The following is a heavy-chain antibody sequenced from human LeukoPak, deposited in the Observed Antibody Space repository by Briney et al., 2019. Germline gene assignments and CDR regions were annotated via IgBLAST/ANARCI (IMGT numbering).Heavy chain of an antibody. CDR3: ARGRDGYRFFDY. CDR2: IRYDGGNK. J-gene: IGHJ4*02. V-gene: IGHV3-30*02. D-gene: IGHD5-24*01. CDR1: GFTSSSYG. Sequence: GGSLRLSCAASGFTSSSYGMHWVRQAPGKGLEWVAFIRYDGGNKYYADSVKGRFTISRDNSKNTLYLQMNSLRAEDTAVYYCARGRDGYRFFDYWGQGTLVTVSS.